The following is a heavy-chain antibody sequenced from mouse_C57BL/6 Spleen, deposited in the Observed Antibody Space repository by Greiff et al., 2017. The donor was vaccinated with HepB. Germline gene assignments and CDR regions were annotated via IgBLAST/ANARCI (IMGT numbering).Heavy chain of an antibody. CDR2: IDPEDGDT. J-gene: IGHJ3*01. D-gene: IGHD3-2*02. CDR3: TLDSSGPPWFAY. Sequence: VQLQQSGAELVRPGASVKLSCTASGFNIKDYYMHWVKQRPEQGLEWIGRIDPEDGDTEYAPKFQGKATMTADTSSNTAYLQLSSLTSEDTAVYYCTLDSSGPPWFAYWGQGTLVTVSA. CDR1: GFNIKDYY. V-gene: IGHV14-1*01.